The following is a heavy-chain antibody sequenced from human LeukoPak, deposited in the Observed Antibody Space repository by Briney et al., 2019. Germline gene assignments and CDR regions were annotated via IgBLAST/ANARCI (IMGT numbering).Heavy chain of an antibody. J-gene: IGHJ4*02. D-gene: IGHD2-15*01. CDR1: GGTFSSYA. CDR3: ARSGGSCSSCVYY. CDR2: IIPILGTA. V-gene: IGHV1-69*13. Sequence: ASVEVSCKTSGGTFSSYAISWVRQAPGQGLEWMGGIIPILGTANYAQKFQGKVTITADESTSTAYMELSSLRSEDTAVYYCARSGGSCSSCVYYWGQGTLVTVSS.